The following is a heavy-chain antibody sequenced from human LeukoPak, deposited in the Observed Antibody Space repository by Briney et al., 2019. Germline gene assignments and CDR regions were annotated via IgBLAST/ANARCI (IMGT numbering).Heavy chain of an antibody. J-gene: IGHJ6*03. CDR1: GGSFSGYY. Sequence: SETLSLTCAVYGGSFSGYYWSWIRQPPGKGLEWIGEINHSGSTNYNPSLKSRVTISVDTSKNQFSLKLSSVTAADTAVYYCARSLTVTRFYYYYMDVWGKGTTVTVSS. CDR3: ARSLTVTRFYYYYMDV. CDR2: INHSGST. D-gene: IGHD4-17*01. V-gene: IGHV4-34*01.